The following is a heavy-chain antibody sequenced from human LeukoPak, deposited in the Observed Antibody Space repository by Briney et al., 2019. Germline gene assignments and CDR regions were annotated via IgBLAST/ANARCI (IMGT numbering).Heavy chain of an antibody. CDR2: ISGSGGST. CDR3: AKAGGLRPYYFDY. Sequence: GGTLRLSCAASGFTFSSYGMSWVRQAPGKGLEWVSAISGSGGSTYYADSVKGRFTISRDNSKNTLYLQMNSQRAEDTAVYYCAKAGGLRPYYFDYWGQGTLVTVSS. V-gene: IGHV3-23*01. D-gene: IGHD5-12*01. CDR1: GFTFSSYG. J-gene: IGHJ4*02.